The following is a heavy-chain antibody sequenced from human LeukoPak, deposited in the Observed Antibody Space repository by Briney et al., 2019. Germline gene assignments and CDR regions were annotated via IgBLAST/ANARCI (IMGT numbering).Heavy chain of an antibody. D-gene: IGHD2-15*01. CDR3: ARRYCSGGSCIDY. V-gene: IGHV1-46*01. J-gene: IGHJ4*02. Sequence: ASVKVSCKASGGTFSSYAISWVRQAPGQGLEWMGIINPSGGSTSYAQKFQGRVTMTRDTSTSTVYMELSSLRSEDTAVYYCARRYCSGGSCIDYWGQGTLVTVSS. CDR1: GGTFSSYA. CDR2: INPSGGST.